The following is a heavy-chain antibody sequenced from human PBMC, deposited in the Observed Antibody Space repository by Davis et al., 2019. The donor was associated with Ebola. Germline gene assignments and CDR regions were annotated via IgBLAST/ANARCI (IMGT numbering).Heavy chain of an antibody. CDR1: VITFSSYA. Sequence: HTGGSLRLSCTDSVITFSSYAMSWVRQAPGKGLVWVSRINSDGSSRSYTDSVKGRFTISRDNAKNTLYLQMNSLGAEDTAVYYCARVAVAKYYFDDWGQGTLVTVSS. J-gene: IGHJ4*02. CDR3: ARVAVAKYYFDD. CDR2: INSDGSSR. V-gene: IGHV3-74*01.